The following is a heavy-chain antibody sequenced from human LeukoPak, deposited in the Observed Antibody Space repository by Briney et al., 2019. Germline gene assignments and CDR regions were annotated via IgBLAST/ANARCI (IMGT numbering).Heavy chain of an antibody. CDR2: INHSGST. CDR1: GFTFSSFS. CDR3: ARRPVGATYFDY. Sequence: GSLRLSCAASGFTFSSFSMNWVRQPPGKGLEWIGEINHSGSTNYNPSLKSRVTISVDTSKNQFSLKLSSVTAADTAVYYCARRPVGATYFDYWGQGTLVTVSS. J-gene: IGHJ4*02. V-gene: IGHV4-34*01. D-gene: IGHD1-26*01.